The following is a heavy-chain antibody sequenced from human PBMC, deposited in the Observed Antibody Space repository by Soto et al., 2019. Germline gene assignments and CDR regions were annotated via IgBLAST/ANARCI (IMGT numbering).Heavy chain of an antibody. D-gene: IGHD6-6*01. Sequence: ASVKVSCKASGYTFTSYGINWVRQATGQGLEWMGWMNPNSGNTGYAQKFQGRVTMTRNTSISTAYMELSSLRSEDTAVYYCARGGIAAREFDYWGQGTLVTVSS. V-gene: IGHV1-8*01. J-gene: IGHJ4*02. CDR3: ARGGIAAREFDY. CDR2: MNPNSGNT. CDR1: GYTFTSYG.